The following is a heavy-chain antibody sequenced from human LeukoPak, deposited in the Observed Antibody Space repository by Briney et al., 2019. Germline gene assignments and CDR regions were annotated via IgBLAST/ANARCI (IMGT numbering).Heavy chain of an antibody. CDR2: INSDGSST. J-gene: IGHJ4*02. D-gene: IGHD2-2*01. V-gene: IGHV3-74*01. Sequence: GGSLRLSCAGSGFTFSSYWMHWVRQAPRKGLVWVSRINSDGSSTSYADSVKGRFTISRDNAKNTLYLQMNSLRAEDTAVYYCAKGYCSSTSCQNFDYWGQGTLVTVPS. CDR1: GFTFSSYW. CDR3: AKGYCSSTSCQNFDY.